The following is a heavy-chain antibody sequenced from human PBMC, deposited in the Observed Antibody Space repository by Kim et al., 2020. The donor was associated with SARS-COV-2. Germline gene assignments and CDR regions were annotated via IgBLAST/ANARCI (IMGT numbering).Heavy chain of an antibody. CDR1: GFTFSSYG. V-gene: IGHV3-30*02. D-gene: IGHD3-3*01. CDR3: AKESAGRDGHSFLDYYGMDG. J-gene: IGHJ6*01. Sequence: GGSLRLSCAVSGFTFSSYGMHWVRQAPGKGLEWVAVIRNDGSNNYYADSVKGRFTISRDNSKNTLYLQMNSLRAEDTAVYYCAKESAGRDGHSFLDYYGMDGWGQGTTVTVS. CDR2: IRNDGSNN.